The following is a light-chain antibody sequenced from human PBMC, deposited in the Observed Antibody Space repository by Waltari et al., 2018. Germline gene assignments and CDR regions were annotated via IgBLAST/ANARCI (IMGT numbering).Light chain of an antibody. Sequence: SSELTQDPDVSVALGQTVNITCPGDSLRLFYASWSQQAPRQAPRLVIYRKNDRPSGIPGRFSASDSGATSSLIITGAQAEDEGDYYCSSRDTDGKRGLFGGGTKVTV. J-gene: IGLJ2*01. CDR2: RKN. CDR1: SLRLFY. V-gene: IGLV3-19*01. CDR3: SSRDTDGKRGL.